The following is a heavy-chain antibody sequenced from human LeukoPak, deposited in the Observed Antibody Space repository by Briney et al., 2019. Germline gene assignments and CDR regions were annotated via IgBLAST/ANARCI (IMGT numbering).Heavy chain of an antibody. CDR2: IIPIFGTA. CDR1: GGTFISYA. CDR3: ARVGTTVVYNWFDP. V-gene: IGHV1-69*13. Sequence: GASVKVSFKASGGTFISYAISWVRQAPGQGLEWMGGIIPIFGTANYAQKFQGRVTITADESTSTAYMELSSLRSEDTAVYYCARVGTTVVYNWFDPWGQGTLVTVSS. J-gene: IGHJ5*02. D-gene: IGHD4-23*01.